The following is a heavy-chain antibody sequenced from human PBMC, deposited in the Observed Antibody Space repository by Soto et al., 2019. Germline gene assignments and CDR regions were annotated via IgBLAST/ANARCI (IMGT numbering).Heavy chain of an antibody. V-gene: IGHV4-39*01. CDR1: GGSISSFGYL. CDR2: LSYSGNT. J-gene: IGHJ5*01. CDR3: ARQLFNSGEARASWFDS. D-gene: IGHD6-19*01. Sequence: SETLSLTCTVSGGSISSFGYLWAWIRMSPGRGLEWIGSLSYSGNTYYNPSLKSRVTISGDTSKNQFSLKLTSVTAADTAVYFCARQLFNSGEARASWFDSWGQGTLVTVSS.